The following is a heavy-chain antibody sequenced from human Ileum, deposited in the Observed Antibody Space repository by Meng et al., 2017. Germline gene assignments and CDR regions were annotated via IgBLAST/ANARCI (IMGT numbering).Heavy chain of an antibody. J-gene: IGHJ4*02. CDR1: GFTFRTYW. CDR3: ATGGSGYYGY. Sequence: VESGGGLVQPGGSLGLSGAASGFTFRTYWMHWVRHAPGKGLVWVSRMNGDGSSTNYADSVKGRFIISRDNAKNTLYLQMSSLTAEDTAVYFCATGGSGYYGYWGQGTLVTVSS. V-gene: IGHV3-74*01. D-gene: IGHD5-12*01. CDR2: MNGDGSST.